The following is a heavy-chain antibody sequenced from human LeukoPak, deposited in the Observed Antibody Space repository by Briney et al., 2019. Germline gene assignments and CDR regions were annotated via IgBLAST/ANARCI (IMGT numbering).Heavy chain of an antibody. V-gene: IGHV4-34*01. J-gene: IGHJ5*02. CDR3: ARAPTGSFCDFWSVYYMMGSRFDR. D-gene: IGHD3-3*01. Sequence: PSETLSLTRADYRGSFIGYYSSWIRQPPRKGLEWIGEINHGGSTNYNPSLKSRATLPVDTSKNQSSLKLRAVTATATPVNYSARAPTGSFCDFWSVYYMMGSRFDRRGQETLVTDSS. CDR1: RGSFIGYY. CDR2: INHGGST.